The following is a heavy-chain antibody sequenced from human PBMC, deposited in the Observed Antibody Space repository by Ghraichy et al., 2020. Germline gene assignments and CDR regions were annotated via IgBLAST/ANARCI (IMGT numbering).Heavy chain of an antibody. CDR1: GFTFSSYA. CDR2: ISGSGGST. J-gene: IGHJ6*02. D-gene: IGHD1-26*01. V-gene: IGHV3-23*01. CDR3: AKGSESLWDTYYGMDV. Sequence: GGSLRLSCAASGFTFSSYAMSWVRQAPGKGLEWVSAISGSGGSTYYADSVKGRFTISRDNSKNTLYLQMNSLRAEDTAVYYCAKGSESLWDTYYGMDVWGQGTTVTVSS.